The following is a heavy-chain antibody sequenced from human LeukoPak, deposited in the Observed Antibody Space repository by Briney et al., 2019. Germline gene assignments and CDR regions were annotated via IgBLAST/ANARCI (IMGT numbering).Heavy chain of an antibody. CDR1: GFIFSNYA. D-gene: IGHD2-15*01. Sequence: PGGSLRLSCAAYGFIFSNYAMHWVRQAPGKGLEWVAVISDDGSNKYYADSVKGRFTISRDNAKNTLYLQMNSLRAGDTAVYYCASTPNGVAAIYFDCWGQGTLVTVSA. V-gene: IGHV3-30*04. CDR3: ASTPNGVAAIYFDC. J-gene: IGHJ4*02. CDR2: ISDDGSNK.